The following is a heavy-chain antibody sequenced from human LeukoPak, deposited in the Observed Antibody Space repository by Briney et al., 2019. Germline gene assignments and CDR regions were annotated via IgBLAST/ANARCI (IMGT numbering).Heavy chain of an antibody. V-gene: IGHV1-46*01. J-gene: IGHJ4*02. CDR2: ISPCGGST. CDR1: GYTFTRYY. D-gene: IGHD6-13*01. Sequence: ASVKVSCKASGYTFTRYYMHWVRQAPGQGLEWMGIISPCGGSTSYAQKFQGRVTMTRDTSTSTAYMELSSLRCEDTAVYYCARASSWADFDYWGQGTLVTVSS. CDR3: ARASSWADFDY.